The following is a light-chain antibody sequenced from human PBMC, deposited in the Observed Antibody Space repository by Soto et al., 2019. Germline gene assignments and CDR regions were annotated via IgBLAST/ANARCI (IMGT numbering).Light chain of an antibody. Sequence: EIVLTQSPATLSLSPGERATPSCRASQSVRSYLAWYQQRPGQPPRLLIYDTSNRATGIPARFSGSGSGTDFTLTISSLEPEDLAVYYCQQRSDWPLTFGGGTKVDIK. CDR1: QSVRSY. CDR2: DTS. CDR3: QQRSDWPLT. V-gene: IGKV3-11*01. J-gene: IGKJ4*01.